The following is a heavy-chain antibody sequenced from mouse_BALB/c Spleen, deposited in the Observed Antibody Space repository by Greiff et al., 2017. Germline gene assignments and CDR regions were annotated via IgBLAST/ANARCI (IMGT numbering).Heavy chain of an antibody. CDR2: ISYSGST. V-gene: IGHV3-2*02. Sequence: DVKLQESGPGLVKPSQSLSLTCTVTGYSITSDYAWNWIRQFPGNKLEWLGYISYSGSTSYNPSLKSRISITRDTSKNQFFLQLNSVTTEDTATYYCAREDYRYDDAMDYWGQGTSVTVSS. CDR3: AREDYRYDDAMDY. D-gene: IGHD2-14*01. CDR1: GYSITSDYA. J-gene: IGHJ4*01.